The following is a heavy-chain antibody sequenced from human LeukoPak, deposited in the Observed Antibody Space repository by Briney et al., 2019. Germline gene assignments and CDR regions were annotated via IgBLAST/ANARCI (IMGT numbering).Heavy chain of an antibody. CDR3: AELGITMIGGV. CDR2: ISSSGSTI. J-gene: IGHJ6*04. V-gene: IGHV3-48*03. D-gene: IGHD3-10*02. Sequence: GRSLRLSCSASGFTFRSYTMTWVRQAPGKGLEWVSSISSSGSTIYYADSVKGRFTISRENAKNSLYLQMNSLRAEHTAVYYCAELGITMIGGVWGKGTTVTISS. CDR1: GFTFRSYT.